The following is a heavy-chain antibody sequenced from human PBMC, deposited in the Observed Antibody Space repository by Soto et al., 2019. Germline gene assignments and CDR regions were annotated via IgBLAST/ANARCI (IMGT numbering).Heavy chain of an antibody. J-gene: IGHJ3*02. CDR1: GFAISSNY. V-gene: IGHV3-53*01. D-gene: IGHD2-2*01. CDR3: ASRKVPAAVWWDGAFDI. Sequence: EVQLVESGGGLIQPGGSLRLSCTASGFAISSNYMTWVRQAPGKGLEWVSLLYSGGSKYYADSVKGRFTISRDSSKNTLFLQMDSLLAEDTAVYFCASRKVPAAVWWDGAFDIWGHGTTVAVSS. CDR2: LYSGGSK.